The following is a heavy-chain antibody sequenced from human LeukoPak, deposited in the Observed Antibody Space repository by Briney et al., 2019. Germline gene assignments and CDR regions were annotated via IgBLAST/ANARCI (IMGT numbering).Heavy chain of an antibody. Sequence: GGSLRLSCAASGFTFSIYGMHWVRQAPGKGLEWVAVISYDGSNKYYADSVKGRFTISRDNSKNTLYLQMNSLRAEDTAVYYCAKLAYCGGDCYQPPFDYWGQGTLVTVSS. CDR1: GFTFSIYG. CDR2: ISYDGSNK. D-gene: IGHD2-21*02. CDR3: AKLAYCGGDCYQPPFDY. J-gene: IGHJ4*02. V-gene: IGHV3-30*18.